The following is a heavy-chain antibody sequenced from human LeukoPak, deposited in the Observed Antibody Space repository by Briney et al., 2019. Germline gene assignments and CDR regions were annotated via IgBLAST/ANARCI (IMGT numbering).Heavy chain of an antibody. CDR1: GFTFSSYW. V-gene: IGHV3-7*01. CDR3: ARDRQQWLVGYYYCYMDV. Sequence: GGSLRLSCAASGFTFSSYWMSWVRQAPGKGLEWVANIKQDGSEKYYVDSVKGRFTISRDNAKNSLYLQMNSLRAEDTAVYYCARDRQQWLVGYYYCYMDVWGKGTTVTVSS. J-gene: IGHJ6*03. CDR2: IKQDGSEK. D-gene: IGHD6-19*01.